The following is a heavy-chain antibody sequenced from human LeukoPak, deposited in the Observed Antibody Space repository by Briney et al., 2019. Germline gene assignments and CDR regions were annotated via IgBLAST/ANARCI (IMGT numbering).Heavy chain of an antibody. CDR2: INHSGST. J-gene: IGHJ4*02. Sequence: PSETLSLTCAVYGGSFSGYYWSWIRQPPGKGLEWIGEINHSGSTNYNPSLKSRVTISVDTSKNQFSLKLSSVTAADTAVYYCARTQHGEFDYWGQGILVTVSS. CDR1: GGSFSGYY. D-gene: IGHD7-27*01. CDR3: ARTQHGEFDY. V-gene: IGHV4-34*01.